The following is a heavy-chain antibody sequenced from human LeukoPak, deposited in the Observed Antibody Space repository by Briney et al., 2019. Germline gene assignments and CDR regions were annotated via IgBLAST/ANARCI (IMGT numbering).Heavy chain of an antibody. Sequence: SVKVSCKASGFTFTSTAVQWVRQARGQRLERIGWILVGSGNTNYAQMFQERVTLTWDVSTSTAYMVLSSLRSEDTAIYYCASDPPYTSSSAWWGQGTLVTVSS. CDR2: ILVGSGNT. V-gene: IGHV1-58*01. CDR1: GFTFTSTA. J-gene: IGHJ4*02. CDR3: ASDPPYTSSSAW. D-gene: IGHD2-2*01.